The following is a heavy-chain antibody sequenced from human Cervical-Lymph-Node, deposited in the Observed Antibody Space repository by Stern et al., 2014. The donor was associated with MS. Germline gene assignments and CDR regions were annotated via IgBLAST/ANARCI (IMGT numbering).Heavy chain of an antibody. CDR2: FSCYNGNT. Sequence: VQLVQYGAEVKKPGASVKDSCKASVYTCTSYGISWVRQDPGQELEWMGWFSCYNGNTSYPQNPQGRFTMTTDTSTSTAYMELSSLRSDDTAVYYCARGLLGSENAFDIWCQGTMFTFSS. CDR1: VYTCTSYG. V-gene: IGHV1-18*01. D-gene: IGHD2-15*01. J-gene: IGHJ3*02. CDR3: ARGLLGSENAFDI.